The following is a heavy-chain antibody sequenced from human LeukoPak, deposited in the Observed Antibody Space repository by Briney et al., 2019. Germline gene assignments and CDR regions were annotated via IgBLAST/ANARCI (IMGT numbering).Heavy chain of an antibody. Sequence: GGSLRLSCVASGFTFDDYAMHWVRQAPGKGLEWVSLISGDGGSTYYADSVKGRFTISRDNSKNSLYLQMNSLRTEDTALYYCAKDPLIYSSSWPEYFQHWGQGTLVTVSS. J-gene: IGHJ1*01. CDR2: ISGDGGST. V-gene: IGHV3-43*02. CDR3: AKDPLIYSSSWPEYFQH. CDR1: GFTFDDYA. D-gene: IGHD6-13*01.